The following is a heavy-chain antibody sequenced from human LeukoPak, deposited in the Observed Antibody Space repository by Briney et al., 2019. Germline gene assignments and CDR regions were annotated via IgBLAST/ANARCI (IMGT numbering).Heavy chain of an antibody. CDR2: INLNTGDI. V-gene: IGHV1-2*02. Sequence: ASVKVSCKSSGYSFTDYYIHGVRQAPGQGLEWMGWINLNTGDIKSAQRFQGKCTMTRDTSITTAYMAISWLTSADTAIYYCARADRLHGGPYLIGPWGQGTLVTVSS. J-gene: IGHJ5*02. D-gene: IGHD2-21*01. CDR3: ARADRLHGGPYLIGP. CDR1: GYSFTDYY.